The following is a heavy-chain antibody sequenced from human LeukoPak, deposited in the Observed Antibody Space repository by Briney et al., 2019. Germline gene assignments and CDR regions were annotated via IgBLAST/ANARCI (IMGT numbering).Heavy chain of an antibody. CDR1: GFTFSSYA. D-gene: IGHD6-19*01. Sequence: TGGSLRLSCAASGFTFSSYAMNWVRQAPGKGLEWVSAISGSGGSTYYADSVKGRFTISRDNSKNTLYLQMNSLRAEDTAVYYCAKDTSSGWPNWFDPWGQGTLVTVSS. CDR3: AKDTSSGWPNWFDP. CDR2: ISGSGGST. V-gene: IGHV3-23*01. J-gene: IGHJ5*02.